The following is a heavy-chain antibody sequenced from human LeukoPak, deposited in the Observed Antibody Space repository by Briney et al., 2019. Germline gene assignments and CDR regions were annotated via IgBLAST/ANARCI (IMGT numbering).Heavy chain of an antibody. Sequence: GESLKICNKASGYNFTNYWIGWGRQLAGKVLEWMGFIYPSDSETRYSPSFQGQVTISADKSITTAYMQWSTLWASGTAMYYCARQKFCTNTRCVLSAYYALDVWGQGTTVTVSS. V-gene: IGHV5-51*01. D-gene: IGHD2-2*01. J-gene: IGHJ6*02. CDR2: IYPSDSET. CDR3: ARQKFCTNTRCVLSAYYALDV. CDR1: GYNFTNYW.